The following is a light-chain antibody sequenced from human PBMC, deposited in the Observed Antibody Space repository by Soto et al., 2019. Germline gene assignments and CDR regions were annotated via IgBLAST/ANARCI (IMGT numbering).Light chain of an antibody. V-gene: IGKV3-20*01. J-gene: IGKJ5*01. CDR2: GAS. Sequence: EFVLTQSPGTLSLSPGEGATLSCRASQSVSSSSLAWYQQKPGQAPRLLIYGASNRATGIPDRFSGSGSGADFTLIISRLEPEDFAVYYCQHYGSSPPNTFCQGTRLEIK. CDR1: QSVSSSS. CDR3: QHYGSSPPNT.